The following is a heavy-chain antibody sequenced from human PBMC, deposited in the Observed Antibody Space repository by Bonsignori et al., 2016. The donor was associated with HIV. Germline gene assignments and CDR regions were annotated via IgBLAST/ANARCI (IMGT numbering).Heavy chain of an antibody. D-gene: IGHD3-22*01. V-gene: IGHV4-59*12. CDR2: IYYSGST. J-gene: IGHJ4*02. Sequence: WIRQPPGKGLEWIGYIYYSGSTNYNPSLKSRVTISVDTSKKQFSLKLSSVTAADTAVYYCARARVFVTMTVLGAGYFDYWGQGTLVTVSS. CDR3: ARARVFVTMTVLGAGYFDY.